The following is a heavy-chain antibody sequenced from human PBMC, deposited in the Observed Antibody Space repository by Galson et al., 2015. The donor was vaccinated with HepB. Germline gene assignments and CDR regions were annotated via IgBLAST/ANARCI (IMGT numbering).Heavy chain of an antibody. V-gene: IGHV3-30*03. Sequence: SLRLSCAASGFTFSSYGMHWVRQAPGKGLEWVAVISYDGSNKYYADSVRGRFTISRDNSKNTLYLQMNSLRAEDTAVYYCASGGWVYCSSTSCYNDYWGQGTLVTVSS. J-gene: IGHJ4*02. D-gene: IGHD2-2*01. CDR1: GFTFSSYG. CDR3: ASGGWVYCSSTSCYNDY. CDR2: ISYDGSNK.